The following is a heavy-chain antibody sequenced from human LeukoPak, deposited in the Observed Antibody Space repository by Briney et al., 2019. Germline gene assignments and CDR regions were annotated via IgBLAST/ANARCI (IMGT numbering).Heavy chain of an antibody. D-gene: IGHD3-10*01. Sequence: SETPSLTCAVYGGSFSGYYWSWIRQPPGKGLEWIGEINHSRSTNYNPSLKSRVTISVDTSKNQFSLKLSSVTAADTAVYYCARGSWFGTYNWFDPWGQGTLVTVSS. CDR1: GGSFSGYY. CDR2: INHSRST. V-gene: IGHV4-34*01. CDR3: ARGSWFGTYNWFDP. J-gene: IGHJ5*02.